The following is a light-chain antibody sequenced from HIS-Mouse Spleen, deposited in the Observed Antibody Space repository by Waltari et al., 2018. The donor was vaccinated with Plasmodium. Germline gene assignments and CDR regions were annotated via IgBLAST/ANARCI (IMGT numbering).Light chain of an antibody. Sequence: DIVMTQSPATLSVSPGERATLSCRASQSVSSNLAWYQQKPGQAPRLLIYGASTRATGIPARFSGSGSGTEFTLTISSLQSEDFAVYYCQQYNNWSFTFGLGTKVDIK. CDR1: QSVSSN. V-gene: IGKV3-15*01. CDR3: QQYNNWSFT. J-gene: IGKJ3*01. CDR2: GAS.